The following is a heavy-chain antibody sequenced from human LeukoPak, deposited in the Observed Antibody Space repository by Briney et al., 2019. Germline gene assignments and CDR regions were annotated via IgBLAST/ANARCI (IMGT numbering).Heavy chain of an antibody. J-gene: IGHJ5*02. Sequence: SQSLSLTCTVSGGSIISGGYYWSWIRQHPGKGLEWIGYIYYSGSTYYNPSLKSRVTISVDTSKNQFSLKLSSVTAADTAVYYCASGPRNWFDPWGQGTLVTVSS. V-gene: IGHV4-31*03. CDR1: GGSIISGGYY. CDR3: ASGPRNWFDP. CDR2: IYYSGST.